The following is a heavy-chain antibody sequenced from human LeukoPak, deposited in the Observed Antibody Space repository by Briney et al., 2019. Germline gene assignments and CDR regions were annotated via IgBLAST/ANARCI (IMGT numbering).Heavy chain of an antibody. V-gene: IGHV3-74*01. J-gene: IGHJ4*02. CDR2: IASDGSST. CDR3: ARGRPHGNDY. D-gene: IGHD4-23*01. Sequence: GGSLRLSCAASGFTFSSYWMNWVRRAPGKGLVWVSRIASDGSSTTYADSVKGRFSISRDNAKNTLYLQMNSLRVEDTAVYYCARGRPHGNDYWGQGTLVTVSS. CDR1: GFTFSSYW.